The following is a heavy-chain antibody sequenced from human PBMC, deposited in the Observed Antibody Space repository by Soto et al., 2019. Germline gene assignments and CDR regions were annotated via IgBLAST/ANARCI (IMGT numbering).Heavy chain of an antibody. J-gene: IGHJ3*01. D-gene: IGHD1-7*01. CDR1: EFTFRSYW. Sequence: EVQLLDSGGGLVQPGGSLRLSCAASEFTFRSYWMHWVRQSPGKGLVWVSRISGNGSSTNYADSVKVRFTISRDNAKNKVYLQIDSLRAEDTAVYYCARSLPGTYGAFDLWGQGTMVTVSS. CDR3: ARSLPGTYGAFDL. V-gene: IGHV3-74*01. CDR2: ISGNGSST.